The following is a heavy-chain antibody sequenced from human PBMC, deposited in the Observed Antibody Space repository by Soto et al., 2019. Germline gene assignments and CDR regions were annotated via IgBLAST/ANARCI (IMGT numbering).Heavy chain of an antibody. CDR3: ARAMETYYYDSSGYPYDAFDI. V-gene: IGHV4-31*03. CDR2: IYYSGST. CDR1: GGSISSGGYY. Sequence: SETLYLTCTVSGGSISSGGYYWSWIRQHPGKGLEWFGYIYYSGSTYYNPSLKSRVTISVDTSKNQFSLKLSSVTAADTAVYYCARAMETYYYDSSGYPYDAFDIWGQGTMVTVSS. J-gene: IGHJ3*02. D-gene: IGHD3-22*01.